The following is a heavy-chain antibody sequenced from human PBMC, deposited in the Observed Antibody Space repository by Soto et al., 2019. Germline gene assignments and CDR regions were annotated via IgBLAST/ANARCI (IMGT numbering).Heavy chain of an antibody. CDR3: ARVSQYSGYRLYYYYYYMDV. CDR1: GFTFSSYS. Sequence: GGSLRLSCAASGFTFSSYSMNWVRQAPGKGLEWVSYISSSSSTIYYADSVKGRFTISRDNAKNSLYLQMNSLRAEDTAVYYCARVSQYSGYRLYYYYYYMDVWGKGTTVTVSS. D-gene: IGHD5-12*01. J-gene: IGHJ6*03. CDR2: ISSSSSTI. V-gene: IGHV3-48*01.